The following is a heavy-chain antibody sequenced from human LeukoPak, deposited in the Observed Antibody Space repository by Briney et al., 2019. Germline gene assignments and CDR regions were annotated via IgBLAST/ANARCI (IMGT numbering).Heavy chain of an antibody. J-gene: IGHJ4*02. CDR3: ASVDEYYYGSGNNYFDY. CDR2: INHSGST. CDR1: GGSFSGYY. D-gene: IGHD3-10*01. V-gene: IGHV4-34*01. Sequence: SETLSLTCAVYGGSFSGYYWSWIRQPPGKGLEWIGEINHSGSTNYNPSLKSRVTISVDTSKNQFSLKLSSVTAADTAVYYCASVDEYYYGSGNNYFDYWGQGTLVTVSS.